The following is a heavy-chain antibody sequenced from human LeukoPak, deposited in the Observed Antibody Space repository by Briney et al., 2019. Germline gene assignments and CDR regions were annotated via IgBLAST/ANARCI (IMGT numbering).Heavy chain of an antibody. CDR3: VRDWGGLEAFDI. J-gene: IGHJ3*02. D-gene: IGHD3-16*01. V-gene: IGHV4-38-2*02. Sequence: SETLSLTCTVSGYSISSGYYWGWIRQSPGKGLEWIGNIHHSGNIYYNVSLKSRVTISVHTSNNQFSLNLNSVTAADTAVYYCVRDWGGLEAFDIWGQGTMVTVSS. CDR1: GYSISSGYY. CDR2: IHHSGNI.